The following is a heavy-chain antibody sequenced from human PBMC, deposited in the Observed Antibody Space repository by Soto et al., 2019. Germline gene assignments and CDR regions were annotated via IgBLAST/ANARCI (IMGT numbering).Heavy chain of an antibody. V-gene: IGHV2-26*01. CDR3: ARAQNLFGSSDWLDP. D-gene: IGHD2-15*01. CDR1: GFSLNDAQVG. CDR2: ISSVDAK. J-gene: IGHJ5*02. Sequence: ATLKESGPVLVKPTETLTLTCSVSGFSLNDAQVGVARIRQTPGKALEWLALISSVDAKSYNPSLQTRLSISQEISNSLVVLTVTNVSPVDTATYFCARAQNLFGSSDWLDPWGRGTLVTVSA.